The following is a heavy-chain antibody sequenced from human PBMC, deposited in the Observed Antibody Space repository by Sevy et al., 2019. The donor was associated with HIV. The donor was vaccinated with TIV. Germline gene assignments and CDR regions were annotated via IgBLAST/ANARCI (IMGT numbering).Heavy chain of an antibody. CDR2: INHSGST. D-gene: IGHD2-2*01. V-gene: IGHV4-34*01. Sequence: SETLSLTCAVYGGSFSGYYWSWIRQPPGKGQEWIGEINHSGSTNYNPSLKSRVTISVDTSKNQFSLKLSSVTAADTAVYYCARDCSSTSCYEGYYYGMDVWGQGTTVTVSS. CDR3: ARDCSSTSCYEGYYYGMDV. J-gene: IGHJ6*02. CDR1: GGSFSGYY.